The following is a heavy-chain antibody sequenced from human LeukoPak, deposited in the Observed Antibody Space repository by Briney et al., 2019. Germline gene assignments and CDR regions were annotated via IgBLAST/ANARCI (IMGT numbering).Heavy chain of an antibody. D-gene: IGHD3-10*01. V-gene: IGHV3-23*01. J-gene: IGHJ4*02. CDR2: ISGSGGST. CDR1: GFTFSVYP. Sequence: GGSLRLSCAASGFTFSVYPMSWVRQAPGKGLEWVSAISGSGGSTFYADSVKGRFTISRDNSKNTLYLEMNSLRAEDTAGYYCAKASGITMVRGVTYLDHWGQGTLVTVPS. CDR3: AKASGITMVRGVTYLDH.